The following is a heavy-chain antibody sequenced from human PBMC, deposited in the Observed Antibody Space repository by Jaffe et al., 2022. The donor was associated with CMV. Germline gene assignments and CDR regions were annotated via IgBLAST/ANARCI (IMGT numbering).Heavy chain of an antibody. D-gene: IGHD2-21*02. Sequence: QVQLQESGPGLVKPSETLSLTCTVSGGSISSYYWSWIRQPAGKGLEWIGRIYTSGSTNYNPSLKSRVTMSVDTSKNQFSLKLSSVTAADTAVYYCARDRVVTASYYYYGMDVWGQGTTVTVSS. V-gene: IGHV4-4*07. CDR3: ARDRVVTASYYYYGMDV. J-gene: IGHJ6*02. CDR1: GGSISSYY. CDR2: IYTSGST.